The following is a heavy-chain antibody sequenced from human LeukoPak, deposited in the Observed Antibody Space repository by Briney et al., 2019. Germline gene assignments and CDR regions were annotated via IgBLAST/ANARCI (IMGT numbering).Heavy chain of an antibody. V-gene: IGHV3-23*01. CDR3: AKGDSNYNYYGMDV. Sequence: GGSLRLSYAASGFTFSNYAMNWVRQAPGKGLEWVSTISGSGGRTYYADSVKGRFTISRDNSKNTLYLQMNSLRAEDTAVYYCAKGDSNYNYYGMDVWGQGTTVTVSS. CDR2: ISGSGGRT. CDR1: GFTFSNYA. J-gene: IGHJ6*02.